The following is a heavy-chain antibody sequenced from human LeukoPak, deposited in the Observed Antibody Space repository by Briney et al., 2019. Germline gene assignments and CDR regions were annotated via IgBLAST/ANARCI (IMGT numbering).Heavy chain of an antibody. Sequence: GGSLRLSCTASGFIFSSSAMSWVRQAPGKGLEWASSISGSGVSTYYADSVKGRFTVSRDNSKNTLYLQMNSLRAEDTAVYYCAKGPLLWDWGQGTLVTVSS. D-gene: IGHD2/OR15-2a*01. J-gene: IGHJ4*02. CDR3: AKGPLLWD. V-gene: IGHV3-23*01. CDR1: GFIFSSSA. CDR2: ISGSGVST.